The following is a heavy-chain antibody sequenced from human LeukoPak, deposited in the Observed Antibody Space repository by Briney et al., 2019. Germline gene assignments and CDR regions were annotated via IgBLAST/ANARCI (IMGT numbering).Heavy chain of an antibody. CDR1: GFTFSDYY. D-gene: IGHD1-26*01. J-gene: IGHJ4*02. Sequence: KPGGSLRLSCAASGFTFSDYYMSWIRQAPGKGLEWVSYISGSGTTIYYADSVKGRFTISRDNSKNTLYLQMNSLRAEDTAVYYCAKPQLGATYYYFDYWGQGTLVTVSS. CDR2: ISGSGTTI. V-gene: IGHV3-11*01. CDR3: AKPQLGATYYYFDY.